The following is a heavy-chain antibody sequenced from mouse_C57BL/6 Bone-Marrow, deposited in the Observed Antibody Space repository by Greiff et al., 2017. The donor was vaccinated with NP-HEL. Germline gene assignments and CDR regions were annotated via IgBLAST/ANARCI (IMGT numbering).Heavy chain of an antibody. V-gene: IGHV5-15*04. J-gene: IGHJ1*03. CDR2: ISNLSYSI. CDR3: ARQTQYYYGSSRYFDV. Sequence: EVMLVESGGGLVQPGGSLKLSCAASGFTFSDYGMAWVRQAPRTGPELVAFISNLSYSIYYADTATGRFTIAREKAKNTLYLEMRSVKSEDTAMYYCARQTQYYYGSSRYFDVWGTGTTVTVSS. CDR1: GFTFSDYG. D-gene: IGHD1-1*01.